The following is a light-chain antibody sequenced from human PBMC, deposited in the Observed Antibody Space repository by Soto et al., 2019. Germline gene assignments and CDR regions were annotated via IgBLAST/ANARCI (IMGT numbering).Light chain of an antibody. Sequence: QSVLTQPPSVSGTPGHNVSISCSGSTSNLGGNTVNWYQQLPGTAPKLLIYTNNQRPSGVPDRFSGSKSGTSASLAISGLRSGDEADFYCAAWDDSLNAVVFGGGTKVTVL. CDR1: TSNLGGNT. CDR2: TNN. V-gene: IGLV1-44*01. J-gene: IGLJ2*01. CDR3: AAWDDSLNAVV.